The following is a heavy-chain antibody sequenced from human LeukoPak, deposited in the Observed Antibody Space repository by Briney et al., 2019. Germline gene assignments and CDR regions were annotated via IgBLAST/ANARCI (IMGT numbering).Heavy chain of an antibody. CDR2: ISYDGSNK. CDR1: GFTFSSYA. Sequence: GGSLRLSCAASGFTFSSYAMHWVRQAPGKGLEWVAVISYDGSNKYYADSVKGRFTISRDNSKNTLYLQMNSLRAEDTAVYYCARDQWRYCSSTSCYAGPDYWGQGTLVTVSS. J-gene: IGHJ4*02. CDR3: ARDQWRYCSSTSCYAGPDY. V-gene: IGHV3-30-3*01. D-gene: IGHD2-2*01.